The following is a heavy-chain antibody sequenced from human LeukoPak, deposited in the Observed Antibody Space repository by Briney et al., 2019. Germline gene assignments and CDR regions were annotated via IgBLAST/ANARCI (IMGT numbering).Heavy chain of an antibody. CDR3: AKFIAAPFYFDY. Sequence: GGSLRLSCAASGFTFSSYSMNWVRQAPGKGLEWVSSISSSSSYIYYADSVKGRFTISRDNAKNSLYLQMNSLRAEDTAVYYCAKFIAAPFYFDYWGQGTLSPSPQ. V-gene: IGHV3-21*01. J-gene: IGHJ4*02. CDR2: ISSSSSYI. D-gene: IGHD6-13*01. CDR1: GFTFSSYS.